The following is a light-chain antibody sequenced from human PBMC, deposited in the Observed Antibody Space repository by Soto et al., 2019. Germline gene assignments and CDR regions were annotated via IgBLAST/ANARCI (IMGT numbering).Light chain of an antibody. CDR2: EVT. V-gene: IGLV2-14*01. CDR1: SSDVGGYKY. J-gene: IGLJ1*01. CDR3: GSFSSSSTLYV. Sequence: QSVLTQPASVSGSPGQSVTISCTGTSSDVGGYKYVSWYQQHPGKAPKLMIYEVTNRPSGVSDRFSGSKSGNTASLTVSGLXAEDEADYYCGSFSSSSTLYVFGTGTKVTVL.